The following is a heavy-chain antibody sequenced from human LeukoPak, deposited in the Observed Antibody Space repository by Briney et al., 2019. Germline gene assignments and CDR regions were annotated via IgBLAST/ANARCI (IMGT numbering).Heavy chain of an antibody. J-gene: IGHJ4*02. CDR2: ISAYNGNT. D-gene: IGHD2-15*01. CDR1: GYTFTSYG. CDR3: AKAEGYCSGTWCFRWFDW. V-gene: IGHV1-18*01. Sequence: ASVKVSCKASGYTFTSYGISWVRQAPGQGLEWMGWISAYNGNTNYAQKLQGRVTMTTDTSTSTAQMELRSLRSDDTAVYYCAKAEGYCSGTWCFRWFDWWGQGTLVTVSS.